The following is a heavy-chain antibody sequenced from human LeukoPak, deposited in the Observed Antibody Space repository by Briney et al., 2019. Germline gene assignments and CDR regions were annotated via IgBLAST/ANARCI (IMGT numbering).Heavy chain of an antibody. V-gene: IGHV4-39*01. J-gene: IGHJ3*02. Sequence: PSETLSLTCTVSGGSISSSSYYWGWLRQPPGKGREWIGSIYYSGSTYDNPSLKSRVTISVDTSKNQFSLKLSSVTAADTAVYYCARQLPRLNYASGGYYKDIWGQGTMVTVSS. CDR2: IYYSGST. CDR3: ARQLPRLNYASGGYYKDI. D-gene: IGHD3-22*01. CDR1: GGSISSSSYY.